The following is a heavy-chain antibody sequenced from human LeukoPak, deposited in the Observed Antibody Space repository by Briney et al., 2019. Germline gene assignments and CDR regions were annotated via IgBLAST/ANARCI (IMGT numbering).Heavy chain of an antibody. CDR2: IKQDGSEK. D-gene: IGHD1-26*01. J-gene: IGHJ3*02. CDR1: GFTFSSYW. V-gene: IGHV3-7*01. Sequence: GGSLRLSCAASGFTFSSYWMHWVRQAPGKGLEWVANIKQDGSEKYYVDSVKGRFTISRDNSKNTLYLQMNSLRAEDTAVYYCAKPEGATYGAFDIWGQGTMVTVSS. CDR3: AKPEGATYGAFDI.